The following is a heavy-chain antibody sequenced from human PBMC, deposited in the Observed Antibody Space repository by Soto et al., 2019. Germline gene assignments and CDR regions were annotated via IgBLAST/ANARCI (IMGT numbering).Heavy chain of an antibody. V-gene: IGHV4-30-4*01. J-gene: IGHJ4*02. CDR3: ATTFGYNSGWYRFDY. CDR1: GGSISSGDYY. D-gene: IGHD6-19*01. Sequence: PSETLSLTCTVSGGSISSGDYYWSWLRQPPGKGLEWIGYIYSSGTTYYNPSLKSRVTISVDTSKNQFSLKLTSVTAADTAVYYCATTFGYNSGWYRFDYWGQGTLVTVSS. CDR2: IYSSGTT.